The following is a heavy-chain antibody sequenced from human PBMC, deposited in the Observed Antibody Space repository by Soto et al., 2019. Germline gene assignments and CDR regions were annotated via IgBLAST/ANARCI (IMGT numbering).Heavy chain of an antibody. Sequence: GGSLRHSCAASGFTFSSYAMHWVRQAPGKGLEWVAVISYDGSNKYYADSVKGRFTISRDNSKNTLYLQMNSLRAEDTAVYYCARDPDSSGYYYVAADYWGQGTLVTVSS. J-gene: IGHJ4*02. V-gene: IGHV3-30-3*01. D-gene: IGHD3-22*01. CDR1: GFTFSSYA. CDR2: ISYDGSNK. CDR3: ARDPDSSGYYYVAADY.